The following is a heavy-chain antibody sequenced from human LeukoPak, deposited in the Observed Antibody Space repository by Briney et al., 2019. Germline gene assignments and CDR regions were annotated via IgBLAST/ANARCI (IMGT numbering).Heavy chain of an antibody. V-gene: IGHV3-30-3*01. J-gene: IGHJ4*02. CDR2: ISYDGSNK. D-gene: IGHD2-15*01. CDR3: ANSLL. CDR1: GFTFSSYA. Sequence: QPGRSLRLSCAASGFTFSSYAMHWVRQAPGKGLEWVAVISYDGSNKYYADSVKGRFTISRDNAKNSVYLQMNSLRVEDTAVYYCANSLLGGQGTLVTVSS.